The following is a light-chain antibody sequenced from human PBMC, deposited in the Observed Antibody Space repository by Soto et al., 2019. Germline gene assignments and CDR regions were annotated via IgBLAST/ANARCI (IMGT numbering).Light chain of an antibody. CDR1: QSPLHRNGNIY. CDR2: SVS. CDR3: MNAVQTLT. V-gene: IGKV2-28*01. J-gene: IGKJ4*01. Sequence: DIVMTQSPLSLSVTPGEPASISCRSSQSPLHRNGNIYLDWYLQKPGQSPQLLIYSVSNRASGVPERLSGSGAGTDFTLKISRVEADDFGIYYCMNAVQTLTFGGGTKVEI.